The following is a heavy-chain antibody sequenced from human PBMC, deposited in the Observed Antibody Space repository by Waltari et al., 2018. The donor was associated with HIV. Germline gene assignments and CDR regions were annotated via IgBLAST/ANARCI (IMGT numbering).Heavy chain of an antibody. V-gene: IGHV4-38-2*02. Sequence: LTCTVSGYSISSGYYWGWIRQPPGKGLEWIGSIYHSGSTYYNPSLKSRVTISVDTSKNQFSLKLSSVTAADTAVYYCARDSYIVVVPAAPYYYYYGMDVWGQGTTVTVSS. CDR2: IYHSGST. CDR1: GYSISSGYY. D-gene: IGHD2-2*01. CDR3: ARDSYIVVVPAAPYYYYYGMDV. J-gene: IGHJ6*02.